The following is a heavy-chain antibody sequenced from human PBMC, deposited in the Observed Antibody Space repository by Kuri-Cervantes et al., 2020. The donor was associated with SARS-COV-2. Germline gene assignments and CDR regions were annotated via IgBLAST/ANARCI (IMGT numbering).Heavy chain of an antibody. CDR2: IYYSGST. D-gene: IGHD6-13*01. Sequence: ESLKISCTVSGGSISSSSYFWGWIRQAPGKGLEWIGIIYYSGSTYYNPSLKSRVTISVDTSKNQFSLKLSSVTAADTAVYYCARHQAGYSSSWYWSGHHNWFDPWGQGTLVTVSS. CDR1: GGSISSSSYF. J-gene: IGHJ5*02. CDR3: ARHQAGYSSSWYWSGHHNWFDP. V-gene: IGHV4-39*01.